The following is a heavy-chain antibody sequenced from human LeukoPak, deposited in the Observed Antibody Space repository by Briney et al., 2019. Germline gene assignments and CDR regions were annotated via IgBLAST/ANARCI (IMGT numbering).Heavy chain of an antibody. D-gene: IGHD5-24*01. CDR2: ISAYNGST. V-gene: IGHV1-18*01. J-gene: IGHJ3*01. CDR3: ARGPSERWP. Sequence: ASVTVSFKASGYTFTSYGISWGRQAPAQGLEWMGWISAYNGSTNYAQKLQGKVTMTTDTSTTTAYMELRSLRLDATAAHLCARGPSERWPWAQGTMVTVSS. CDR1: GYTFTSYG.